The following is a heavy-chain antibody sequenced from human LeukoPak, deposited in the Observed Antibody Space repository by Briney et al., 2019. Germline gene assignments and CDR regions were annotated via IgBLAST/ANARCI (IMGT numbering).Heavy chain of an antibody. V-gene: IGHV3-43D*04. D-gene: IGHD1-26*01. CDR3: VKGGSYYGYFDY. J-gene: IGHJ4*02. CDR1: GFTFDDYV. CDR2: ITWDGGRT. Sequence: GGSLRLSCAASGFTFDDYVMHWVRQAPGKGLEWVSLITWDGGRTYYADSVEGRFTISRDNSKNSLYLHMNSLRPEDTALYYCVKGGSYYGYFDYWGQGTLVTVSS.